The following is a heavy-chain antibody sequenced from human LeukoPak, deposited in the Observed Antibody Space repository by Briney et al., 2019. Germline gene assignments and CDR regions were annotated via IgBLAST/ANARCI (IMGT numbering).Heavy chain of an antibody. V-gene: IGHV1-69*05. Sequence: GASVKVSCKASGGTFISYAISWVRQAPGQGREWMGRIIPIFGTANYAQKFQGRVTITTDESTGTAYMELSSLRSEDTAVYYCAGTDMVRGVPLYYFDYWGQGTLVTVSS. CDR2: IIPIFGTA. D-gene: IGHD3-10*01. CDR3: AGTDMVRGVPLYYFDY. CDR1: GGTFISYA. J-gene: IGHJ4*02.